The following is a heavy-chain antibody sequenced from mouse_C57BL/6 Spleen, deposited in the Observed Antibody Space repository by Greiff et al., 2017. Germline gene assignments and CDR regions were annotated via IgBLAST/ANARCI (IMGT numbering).Heavy chain of an antibody. V-gene: IGHV1-64*01. J-gene: IGHJ4*01. CDR2: IHPNSGST. Sequence: QVQLQQPGAELVKPGASVKLSCKASGYTFTSYWMHWVKQRPGQGLEWIGMIHPNSGSTNYNEKFKSKATLTVDKSSSAAYMQLSRLTSEDSAVYYCARAEEGLDYWGQGTSVTVSS. CDR3: ARAEEGLDY. CDR1: GYTFTSYW.